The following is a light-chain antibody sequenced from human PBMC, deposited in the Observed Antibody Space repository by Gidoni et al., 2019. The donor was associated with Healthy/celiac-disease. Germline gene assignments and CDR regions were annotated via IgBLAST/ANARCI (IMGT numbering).Light chain of an antibody. CDR1: QSISSW. V-gene: IGKV1-5*03. J-gene: IGKJ4*01. CDR3: QQYNSYSPALT. Sequence: DIQTTQSPSTLSASVGDRVTITCRASQSISSWLAWYQQKPGKAPKLLIYKASSLESGVPSRFSGSGSGTEFTLTISSLQPDDFATYYCQQYNSYSPALTFGGGTKVEIK. CDR2: KAS.